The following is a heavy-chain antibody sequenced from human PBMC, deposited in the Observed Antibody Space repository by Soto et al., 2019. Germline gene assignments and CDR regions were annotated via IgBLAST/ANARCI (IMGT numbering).Heavy chain of an antibody. V-gene: IGHV3-23*01. Sequence: PRGSLGLPGAASGLTCSSNAMSWVRQAPGKRLEWVSAISGSGGSTYYADSVKGRFTISRDNSKNTLYLQMNSLRAEDTAVYYCAKAVVTRTTISLFDYWGQVTPGTCSS. J-gene: IGHJ4*02. CDR3: AKAVVTRTTISLFDY. D-gene: IGHD1-7*01. CDR1: GLTCSSNA. CDR2: ISGSGGST.